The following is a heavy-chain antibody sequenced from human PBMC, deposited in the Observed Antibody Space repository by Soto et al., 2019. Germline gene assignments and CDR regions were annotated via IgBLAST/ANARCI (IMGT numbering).Heavy chain of an antibody. CDR1: GYTFTSYG. Sequence: ASVKVSCKASGYTFTSYGISWVRQAPGQGLEWMGWISAYNGNTNYAQKLQGRVTMTTDTSTSTAYMELRSLRSDDTAVYYCAREDQDYSNSYYYYYMDVWGKGTTVTVSS. CDR3: AREDQDYSNSYYYYYMDV. V-gene: IGHV1-18*01. D-gene: IGHD4-4*01. CDR2: ISAYNGNT. J-gene: IGHJ6*03.